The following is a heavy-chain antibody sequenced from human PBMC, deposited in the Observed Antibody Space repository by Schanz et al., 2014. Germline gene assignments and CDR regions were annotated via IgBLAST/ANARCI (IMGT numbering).Heavy chain of an antibody. D-gene: IGHD1-26*01. CDR3: ARGGSGSHYRLDY. Sequence: VQLVESGGGLVKPGGSLRLSCAASGFSFGNYGMNWVRQAPGKGLEWVSYISGSSRTIYYADSMKGRFTVSRDNAENALYLQMNSLRAEDTGLYFCARGGSGSHYRLDYWGQGTLVTVSS. J-gene: IGHJ4*02. V-gene: IGHV3-48*01. CDR1: GFSFGNYG. CDR2: ISGSSRTI.